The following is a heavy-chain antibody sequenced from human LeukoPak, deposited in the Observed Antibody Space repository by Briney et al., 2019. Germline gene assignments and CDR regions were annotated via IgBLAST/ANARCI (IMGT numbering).Heavy chain of an antibody. CDR3: ARLGGYDEYYYYMDV. Sequence: KCGESLQISCQGSGYSFTSYWIGWVRPVPGKGLEWMGIIYPGDSDTRYSPSFQGQVTISADKSISTAYLQWSSLKASDTAMYYCARLGGYDEYYYYMDVWGRGTTVTVSS. CDR2: IYPGDSDT. D-gene: IGHD5-12*01. J-gene: IGHJ6*03. V-gene: IGHV5-51*01. CDR1: GYSFTSYW.